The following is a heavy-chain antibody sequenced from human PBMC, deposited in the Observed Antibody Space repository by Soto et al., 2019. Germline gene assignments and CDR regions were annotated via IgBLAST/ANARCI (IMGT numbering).Heavy chain of an antibody. J-gene: IGHJ4*02. CDR2: INPSGGST. V-gene: IGHV1-46*01. CDR1: GYTFTSYY. D-gene: IGHD3-22*01. Sequence: GASVKVSCKASGYTFTSYYMHWVRQAPGQGLEWMGIINPSGGSTSYAQKFQGRVTMTRDTSTSTVYMELSSLRSEDTAVYYCAREGGLDGDYYDSSGYYSPSLTFDYWGQGTLVTVSS. CDR3: AREGGLDGDYYDSSGYYSPSLTFDY.